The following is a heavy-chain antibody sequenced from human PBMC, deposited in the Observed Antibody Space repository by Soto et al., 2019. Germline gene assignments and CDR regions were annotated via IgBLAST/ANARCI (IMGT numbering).Heavy chain of an antibody. J-gene: IGHJ5*02. CDR3: ASPYSSSWSQGFDP. Sequence: GGSLRLSCAASGFTFSSYWMHWVRQAPGKGLVWVSRINSDGSSTSYADSVKGRFTISRDNAKNTLYLQMNSLRVEDTAVYYCASPYSSSWSQGFDPWGRGTLVTVSS. V-gene: IGHV3-74*01. CDR1: GFTFSSYW. CDR2: INSDGSST. D-gene: IGHD6-13*01.